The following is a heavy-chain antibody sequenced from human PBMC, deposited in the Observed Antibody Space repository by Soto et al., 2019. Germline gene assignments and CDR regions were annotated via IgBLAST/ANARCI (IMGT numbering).Heavy chain of an antibody. V-gene: IGHV5-51*01. J-gene: IGHJ4*02. Sequence: PGEPLKISCQGSGYNFAGYWIAWVRQMPGKGLELMGIIYPSDSDTRYRPSFQGQVTISADKSISSAYLQWSSLRASDTAMYYCARGGVSTRTFDYWGQGTPVTVSS. D-gene: IGHD3-3*01. CDR1: GYNFAGYW. CDR2: IYPSDSDT. CDR3: ARGGVSTRTFDY.